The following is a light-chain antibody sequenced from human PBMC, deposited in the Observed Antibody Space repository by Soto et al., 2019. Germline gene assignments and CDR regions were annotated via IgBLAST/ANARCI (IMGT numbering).Light chain of an antibody. J-gene: IGKJ1*01. CDR3: QQYNNWPPWT. CDR2: GAS. V-gene: IGKV3-15*01. CDR1: QSVSSN. Sequence: EMVMTQSPATLSVSPGERATLSCRASQSVSSNLAWYQQKPGQAPRLLIYGASTRATGIPARFSGSGSGTEFTLTISSLQSEDFAVYYCQQYNNWPPWTFGQGTKVHI.